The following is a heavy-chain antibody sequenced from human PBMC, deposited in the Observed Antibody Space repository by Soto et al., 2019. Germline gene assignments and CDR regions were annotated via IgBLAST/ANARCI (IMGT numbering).Heavy chain of an antibody. Sequence: SEALSLTCAVSGGSISGGGFSWSWIRQPPGKGLEWIGYILHTGGTQYNPSLKSRVSMSVDKSKNQFSLHLTSVTAADTAVYYCARLQFGEGFDYWGQGALVTVSS. D-gene: IGHD3-10*01. CDR1: GGSISGGGFS. CDR2: ILHTGGT. J-gene: IGHJ4*02. CDR3: ARLQFGEGFDY. V-gene: IGHV4-30-2*01.